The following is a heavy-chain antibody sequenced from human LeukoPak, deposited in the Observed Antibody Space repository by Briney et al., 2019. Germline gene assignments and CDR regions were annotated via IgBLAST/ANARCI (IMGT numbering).Heavy chain of an antibody. J-gene: IGHJ5*02. CDR2: ISSSSSTI. CDR1: GFTFSSYS. CDR3: ARPRGYNYDILTGYPTESGFDP. V-gene: IGHV3-48*01. D-gene: IGHD3-9*01. Sequence: TGGSLRLSCAASGFTFSSYSMNWVRQAPGKGLEWVSYISSSSSTIYYADSVKGRFTISRDNAKNSLYLQMNSLRAEDTAVYYCARPRGYNYDILTGYPTESGFDPWGQGTLVTVSS.